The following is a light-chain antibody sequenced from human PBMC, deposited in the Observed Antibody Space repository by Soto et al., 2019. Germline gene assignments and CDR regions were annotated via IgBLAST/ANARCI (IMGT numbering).Light chain of an antibody. CDR3: AAWDNTLRV. V-gene: IGLV1-44*01. CDR2: SNN. CDR1: SSNIGSNT. Sequence: QSALTQPPSASGTPGQRGTISCSGSSSNIGSNTVNWYQQLPGTAPKLLIYSNNQRPSGVPDRFSGSKSGTSASLAISGLRSEDEADYYCAAWDNTLRVFGTGTKVTVL. J-gene: IGLJ1*01.